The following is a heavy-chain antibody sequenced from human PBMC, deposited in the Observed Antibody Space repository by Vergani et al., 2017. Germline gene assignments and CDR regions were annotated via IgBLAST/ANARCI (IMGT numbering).Heavy chain of an antibody. CDR3: AKALTTVLYWYFDL. V-gene: IGHV3-9*01. J-gene: IGHJ2*01. Sequence: EVQLVESGGGLVQPGRSLRLSCAASGFTFDDYAMHWVRQAPGKGLEWVSGFSWNSGSIGYADSVKGRFTISRDNAKNSLYLQMNSLRAEDTALYYCAKALTTVLYWYFDLWGRGTLVTVSS. D-gene: IGHD4-17*01. CDR1: GFTFDDYA. CDR2: FSWNSGSI.